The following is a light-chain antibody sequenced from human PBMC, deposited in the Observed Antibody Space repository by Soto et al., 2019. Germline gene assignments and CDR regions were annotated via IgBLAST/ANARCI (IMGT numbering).Light chain of an antibody. CDR2: KAS. J-gene: IGKJ1*01. Sequence: DIQMTQSPSTLSGSVGDRVTITCRASQTISSWLAWYQQKPGKAPKLLIYKASTLKSGVPSRFRGSVSGTEFTLTISSLQPDDFATYFCQHYNSYSEAFGQATKVELK. CDR1: QTISSW. CDR3: QHYNSYSEA. V-gene: IGKV1-5*03.